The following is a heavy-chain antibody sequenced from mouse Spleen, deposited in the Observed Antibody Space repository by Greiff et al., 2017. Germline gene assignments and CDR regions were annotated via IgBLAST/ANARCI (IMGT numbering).Heavy chain of an antibody. Sequence: EVQLQQSGAELVKPGASVKLSCTASGFNIKDTYMHWVKQRPEQGLEWIGRIDPANGNTKYDPKFQGKATITADTSSNTAYLQLSSLTSEDTAVYYCAREVTTGFYAMDYWGQGTSVTVSS. J-gene: IGHJ4*01. V-gene: IGHV14-3*02. D-gene: IGHD2-2*01. CDR2: IDPANGNT. CDR1: GFNIKDTY. CDR3: AREVTTGFYAMDY.